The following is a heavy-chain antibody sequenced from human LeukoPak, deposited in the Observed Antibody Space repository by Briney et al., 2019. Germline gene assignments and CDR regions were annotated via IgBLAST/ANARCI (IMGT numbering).Heavy chain of an antibody. CDR3: ARHDDWATGRCYFDY. V-gene: IGHV4-59*08. J-gene: IGHJ4*02. CDR2: VFYSGTT. D-gene: IGHD1-1*01. Sequence: PSETLSLTCTVSGGSISSYYWSWIRQPPGKGLEWIGYVFYSGTTNYNPSLKSRVTISVDTSKNQFSLKLSSVTAADTAVYYCARHDDWATGRCYFDYWGQGTLVTVSS. CDR1: GGSISSYY.